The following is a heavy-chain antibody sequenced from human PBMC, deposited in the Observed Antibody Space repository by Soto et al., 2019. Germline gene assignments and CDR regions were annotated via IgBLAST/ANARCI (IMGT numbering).Heavy chain of an antibody. J-gene: IGHJ3*02. V-gene: IGHV1-18*01. D-gene: IGHD3-3*01. Sequence: GASVKVSCKASGYTFTSYGISWVRQAPGQGLEWMGWISAYNGNTNYAQKLQGRVTMTTDTSTSTAYMELRSLRSDDTAVYYCARSPLITIFGVVIIGAFDIWGQGTMVTVSS. CDR1: GYTFTSYG. CDR3: ARSPLITIFGVVIIGAFDI. CDR2: ISAYNGNT.